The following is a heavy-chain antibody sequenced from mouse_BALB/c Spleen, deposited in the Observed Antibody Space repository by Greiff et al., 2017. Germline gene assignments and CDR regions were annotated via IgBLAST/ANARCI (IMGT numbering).Heavy chain of an antibody. V-gene: IGHV1S56*01. J-gene: IGHJ4*01. D-gene: IGHD1-2*01. CDR2: IYPGNVNT. CDR3: ARDYGYEDYAMDY. Sequence: VKLMESGPELVKPGASVRISCKASGYTFTSYYIHWVKQRPGQGLEWIGWIYPGNVNTKYNEKFKGKATLTADKSSSTAYMQLSSLTSEDSAVYFCARDYGYEDYAMDYWGQGTSVTVSS. CDR1: GYTFTSYY.